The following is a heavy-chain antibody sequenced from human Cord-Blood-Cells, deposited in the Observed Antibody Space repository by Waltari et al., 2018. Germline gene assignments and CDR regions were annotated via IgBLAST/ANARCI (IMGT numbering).Heavy chain of an antibody. J-gene: IGHJ4*02. D-gene: IGHD6-19*01. CDR3: ASPTAAVAGT. V-gene: IGHV4-34*01. CDR2: INHSGST. CDR1: GGSFRGYY. Sequence: QVQLQQWGAGLLKPSETLSLTCAVYGGSFRGYYWSWIRQPPGKGLEWIGEINHSGSTNYNPSLKSRVTISVDTSKNQFSLKLSSVTAADTAVYYCASPTAAVAGTWGQGTLVTVSS.